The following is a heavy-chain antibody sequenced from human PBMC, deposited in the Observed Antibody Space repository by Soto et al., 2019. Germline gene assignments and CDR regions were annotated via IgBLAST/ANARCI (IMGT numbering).Heavy chain of an antibody. Sequence: GGSLRLSCAASGFTFSSYAMSWVRQAPGKGLEWVSAISGSGGSTYYADSVKGRFTISRDNSKNTLYLQMNSLRAEDTAVYYCARYSMAARRGYYYNGRDVWGKGTRVTVPS. CDR3: ARYSMAARRGYYYNGRDV. CDR1: GFTFSSYA. D-gene: IGHD6-6*01. V-gene: IGHV3-23*01. CDR2: ISGSGGST. J-gene: IGHJ6*04.